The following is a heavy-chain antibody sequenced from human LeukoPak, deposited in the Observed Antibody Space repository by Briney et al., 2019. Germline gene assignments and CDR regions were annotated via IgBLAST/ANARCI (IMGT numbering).Heavy chain of an antibody. CDR3: ARSFSGYDYYFDY. CDR2: IYYSGST. CDR1: GGSLSSGGYY. V-gene: IGHV4-31*03. J-gene: IGHJ4*02. D-gene: IGHD5-12*01. Sequence: PSETLSLTCTVSGGSLSSGGYYWGWVRQHPGRGMEWIGYIYYSGSTYYNPSLKSRVTISVDTSKNQFSLKLSSVTAADTAVYYCARSFSGYDYYFDYWGQGTLVTVSS.